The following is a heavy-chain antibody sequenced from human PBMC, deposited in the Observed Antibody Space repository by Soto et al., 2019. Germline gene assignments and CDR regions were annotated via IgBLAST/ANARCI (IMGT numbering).Heavy chain of an antibody. Sequence: WWSWVRQPPGKGLEWIGEIYHSGSTNYNPSLKSRVTISVDKSKNQFSLKLSSVTAADTAVYYCARDLRAYESSGYYYNWFDPWGQGTLVTVS. CDR1: W. D-gene: IGHD3-22*01. J-gene: IGHJ5*02. CDR2: IYHSGST. V-gene: IGHV4-4*02. CDR3: ARDLRAYESSGYYYNWFDP.